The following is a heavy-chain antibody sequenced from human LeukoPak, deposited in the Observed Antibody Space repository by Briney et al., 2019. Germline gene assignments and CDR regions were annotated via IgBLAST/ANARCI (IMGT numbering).Heavy chain of an antibody. D-gene: IGHD4-23*01. J-gene: IGHJ4*02. Sequence: ASVKVSCKASGYTFTGYYMHWVRQAPGQGLEWMGWINPNSGGTNYAQKFQGWVTMTRDTSIGTAYMELSSLRSEDTAVYYCARGWLAETTVVTPYNYWGQGTLVTVSS. CDR3: ARGWLAETTVVTPYNY. CDR2: INPNSGGT. CDR1: GYTFTGYY. V-gene: IGHV1-2*04.